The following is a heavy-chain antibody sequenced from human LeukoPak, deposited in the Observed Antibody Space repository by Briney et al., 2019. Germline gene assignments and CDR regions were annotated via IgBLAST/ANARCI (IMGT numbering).Heavy chain of an antibody. D-gene: IGHD2-15*01. CDR3: ARVVVNYDYYYYYMDV. Sequence: TSETLSLTCTVSGGSISSYYWSWMRQPPGKGLDGIGYIYYSGSTNYIPSLKSRVTISVDTSKNQFSLKLSSVTAADTAVYYCARVVVNYDYYYYYMDVWGKGTTVTISS. J-gene: IGHJ6*03. CDR2: IYYSGST. V-gene: IGHV4-59*01. CDR1: GGSISSYY.